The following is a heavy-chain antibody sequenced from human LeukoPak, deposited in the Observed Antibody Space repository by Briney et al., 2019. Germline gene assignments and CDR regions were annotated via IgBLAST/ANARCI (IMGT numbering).Heavy chain of an antibody. CDR3: GSEIATTGTFDY. J-gene: IGHJ4*02. D-gene: IGHD6-13*01. V-gene: IGHV3-23*01. Sequence: GGSLRLSCAASGFTFSSYAMSWVRQAPGKGLEWVSAISASGGSTYYADSVRGRFTISRDNSKNTLFLQMNSLRAEDTAVYYCGSEIATTGTFDYWGQGTLVTVSS. CDR2: ISASGGST. CDR1: GFTFSSYA.